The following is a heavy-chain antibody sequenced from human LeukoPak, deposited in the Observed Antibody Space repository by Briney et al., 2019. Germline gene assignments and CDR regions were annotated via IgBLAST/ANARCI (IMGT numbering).Heavy chain of an antibody. V-gene: IGHV3-74*01. CDR1: RFTFSSYW. CDR2: INSDGSST. J-gene: IGHJ6*04. Sequence: GGSLRLSCAASRFTFSSYWMHWVRQAPGKGLAWVSRINSDGSSTSYADSVKGRFTISRDNAKNTLYLQMNSLRAEDTGVYYCARELVPAYYYGMDVWGKGTTVTVSS. CDR3: ARELVPAYYYGMDV.